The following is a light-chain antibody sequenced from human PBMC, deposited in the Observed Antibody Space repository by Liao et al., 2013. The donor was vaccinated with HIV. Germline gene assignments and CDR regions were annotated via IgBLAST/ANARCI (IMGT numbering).Light chain of an antibody. CDR3: QVWDGVTAL. Sequence: SYVLTQPPSVSVAPGKTARITCGGNNIGSKSVHWYQQKPGQAPVLVIYYDSDRPSGVPERFSGSNSGNTATLTISRVEAGDEADYYCQVWDGVTALFGGGTKLTVL. CDR1: NIGSKS. V-gene: IGLV3-21*01. J-gene: IGLJ2*01. CDR2: YDS.